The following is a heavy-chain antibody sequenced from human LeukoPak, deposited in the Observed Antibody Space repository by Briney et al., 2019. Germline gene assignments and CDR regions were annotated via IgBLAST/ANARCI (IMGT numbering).Heavy chain of an antibody. V-gene: IGHV3-11*04. CDR2: ISSSGSTI. D-gene: IGHD3-9*01. CDR3: ARATRYFDWLLLGYYMDV. CDR1: GFTFSDYY. J-gene: IGHJ6*03. Sequence: GGSLRLSCAASGFTFSDYYMSWLHQAPGKGLEWVSYISSSGSTIYYADSVKGRFTISRDNAKNSLYLQMNSLRAEDTAVYYCARATRYFDWLLLGYYMDVWGKGTTVTVSS.